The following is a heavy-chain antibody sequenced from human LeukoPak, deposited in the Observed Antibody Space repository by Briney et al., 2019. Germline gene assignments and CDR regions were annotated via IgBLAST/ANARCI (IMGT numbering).Heavy chain of an antibody. J-gene: IGHJ4*02. CDR2: INPNSGGT. Sequence: ASVKVSCKASGYTFTGYYMHWVRQAPGQGLEWMGWINPNSGGTNYAQKFQGRVTMTRDTSISTAYMELSRLRSDDTAVYYCARVQNDYGTFDYWGQGTLVTVSS. V-gene: IGHV1-2*02. D-gene: IGHD4-17*01. CDR3: ARVQNDYGTFDY. CDR1: GYTFTGYY.